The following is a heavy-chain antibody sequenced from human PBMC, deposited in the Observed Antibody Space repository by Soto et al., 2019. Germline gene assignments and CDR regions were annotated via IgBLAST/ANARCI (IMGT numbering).Heavy chain of an antibody. D-gene: IGHD3-10*01. CDR2: IWYDGSRT. CDR1: RFSFSTYG. V-gene: IGHV3-33*01. Sequence: QVQLVESGGGVVQPGTSLRLSCAASRFSFSTYGMHWVRQAPGKGLEWVAVIWYDGSRTSYTDSVKGRFTISRDNSRNTLYLEMDSLTAEDTAVYFCARQWGEGYKVPYLDQWGQGTLVTVSS. CDR3: ARQWGEGYKVPYLDQ. J-gene: IGHJ4*02.